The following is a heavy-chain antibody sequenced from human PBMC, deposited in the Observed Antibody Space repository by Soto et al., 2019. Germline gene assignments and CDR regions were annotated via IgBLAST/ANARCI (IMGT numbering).Heavy chain of an antibody. CDR2: ISGSGGST. V-gene: IGHV3-23*01. J-gene: IGHJ4*02. Sequence: GGSLRLSCAASGFPFDDYVVRWVRQAPGKGLEWVSAISGSGGSTYYADSVKGRFTISRDNSKNTLYLQMNSLRAEDTAVYYCAKDTWGAPDYWGQGTLVTVSS. CDR3: AKDTWGAPDY. D-gene: IGHD3-16*01. CDR1: GFPFDDYV.